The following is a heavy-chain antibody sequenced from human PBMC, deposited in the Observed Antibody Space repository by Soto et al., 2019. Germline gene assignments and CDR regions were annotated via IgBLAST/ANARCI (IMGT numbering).Heavy chain of an antibody. J-gene: IGHJ4*02. Sequence: PGGSLRLSCTASGLTFRINAMSWVRQAPGKGLEWVASISGSGASTYYADSVKGRFTISRDNSKNTLYLQMNNLRAEDTAVYFCASAYSSGTYYFDYWGQGTLVTVSS. D-gene: IGHD6-19*01. CDR2: ISGSGAST. V-gene: IGHV3-23*01. CDR1: GLTFRINA. CDR3: ASAYSSGTYYFDY.